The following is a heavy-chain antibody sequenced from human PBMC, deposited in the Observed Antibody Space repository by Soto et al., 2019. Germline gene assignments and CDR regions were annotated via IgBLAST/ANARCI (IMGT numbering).Heavy chain of an antibody. CDR3: ARDTAMAYYYYGMDV. D-gene: IGHD5-18*01. V-gene: IGHV3-21*01. Sequence: PGGSLRLSCAASGFTFSSYSMNWVRQAPGKGLEWVSSISSSSSYIYYADSVKGRFTISRDNAKNSLYLQMNSLRAEDTAVYYCARDTAMAYYYYGMDVWGQGTTVTVSS. J-gene: IGHJ6*02. CDR1: GFTFSSYS. CDR2: ISSSSSYI.